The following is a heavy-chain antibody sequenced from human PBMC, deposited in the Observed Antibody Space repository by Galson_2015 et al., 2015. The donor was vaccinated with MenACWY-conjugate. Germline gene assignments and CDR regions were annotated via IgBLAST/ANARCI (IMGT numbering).Heavy chain of an antibody. J-gene: IGHJ4*02. Sequence: QSGAEVKKPGEPLKISCPGSGYIFTGYWIGWVRQMPGKGLEWMGAIFPADSNTKVSPSFQGQVTISADRSINTAYLQWSSLKASDTAMYYCASQRGGNWGKIFWGQGTLVTISS. CDR3: ASQRGGNWGKIF. CDR1: GYIFTGYW. V-gene: IGHV5-51*01. CDR2: IFPADSNT. D-gene: IGHD7-27*01.